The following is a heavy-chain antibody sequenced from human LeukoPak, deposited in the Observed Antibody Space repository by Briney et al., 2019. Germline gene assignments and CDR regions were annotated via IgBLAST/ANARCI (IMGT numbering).Heavy chain of an antibody. Sequence: SGTLSLTCAVSGGSISSGNWWSWVRQPPGKGLEWIGEIYHSGSTNYNPSLKSRVTISVDKSKNQFSLKLSSVTAADTAVYYCARALRYSSGWALDYWGQGTLVTVSS. CDR1: GGSISSGNW. V-gene: IGHV4-4*02. D-gene: IGHD6-19*01. CDR2: IYHSGST. CDR3: ARALRYSSGWALDY. J-gene: IGHJ4*02.